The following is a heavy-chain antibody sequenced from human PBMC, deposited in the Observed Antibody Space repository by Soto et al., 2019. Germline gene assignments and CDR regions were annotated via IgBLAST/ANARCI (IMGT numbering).Heavy chain of an antibody. CDR2: IIPIFGTA. CDR3: ARGMGYCSSTSCYQYYYYGMDV. D-gene: IGHD2-2*01. Sequence: ASVKVSCKASGGTFGSYAISWVRQAPGQGLEWMGGIIPIFGTANYAQKFQGRVTITADKSTSTAYMELSSLRSEDTAVYYCARGMGYCSSTSCYQYYYYGMDVWGQGTTVTASS. CDR1: GGTFGSYA. V-gene: IGHV1-69*06. J-gene: IGHJ6*02.